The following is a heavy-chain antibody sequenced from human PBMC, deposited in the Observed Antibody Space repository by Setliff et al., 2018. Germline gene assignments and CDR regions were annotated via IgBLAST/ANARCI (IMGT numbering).Heavy chain of an antibody. CDR2: MYSSGST. CDR3: VRGLNSESWTFRY. J-gene: IGHJ4*02. D-gene: IGHD1-26*01. Sequence: SETLSLTCTVSGGPINSDRYYWGWIRQPPGKGLEWIGSMYSSGSTYYNPSLKSRVTISVDTSQNQFSLNLNSVTAADTAIYYCVRGLNSESWTFRYWSQGILVTVSS. CDR1: GGPINSDRYY. V-gene: IGHV4-39*01.